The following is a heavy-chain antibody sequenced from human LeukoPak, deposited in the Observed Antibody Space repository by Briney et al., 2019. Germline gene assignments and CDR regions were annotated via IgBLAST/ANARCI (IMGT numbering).Heavy chain of an antibody. J-gene: IGHJ4*02. Sequence: SETPSLTCSVSGDSVTSTYWSWIRQPPGKGLEWIAYGHHSESSNYNPSFRSRVIIPVDTSRNQFSLRLSSVTAADTAIYYCARESARSLHDSTAAFHYWGQGILVIVSS. CDR1: GDSVTSTY. CDR3: ARESARSLHDSTAAFHY. V-gene: IGHV4-59*02. D-gene: IGHD2-8*02. CDR2: GHHSESS.